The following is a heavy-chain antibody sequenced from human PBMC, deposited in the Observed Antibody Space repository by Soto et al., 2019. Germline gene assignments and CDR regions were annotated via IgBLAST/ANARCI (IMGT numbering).Heavy chain of an antibody. CDR1: CGSISSGGYY. J-gene: IGHJ4*02. Sequence: SETLSLTCTGSCGSISSGGYYWSWIRQHPGKGLEWIGYIYYSGSTYYNPSLKSRVTISVDTSKNQFSLKLSSVTAADTAVYYCARGQTNYFDYWGQGTLVTVSS. V-gene: IGHV4-31*03. CDR3: ARGQTNYFDY. CDR2: IYYSGST.